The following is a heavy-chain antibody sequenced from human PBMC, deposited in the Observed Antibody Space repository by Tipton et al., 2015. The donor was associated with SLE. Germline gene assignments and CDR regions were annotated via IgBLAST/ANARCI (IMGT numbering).Heavy chain of an antibody. CDR1: GFTFSSYA. CDR3: AREDSSGRVYYFDY. CDR2: IKQDGSEK. D-gene: IGHD6-19*01. J-gene: IGHJ4*02. V-gene: IGHV3-7*01. Sequence: SLRLSCAASGFTFSSYAMSWVRQAPGKGLEWVANIKQDGSEKYYVDSVKGRFTISRDNAKNSLYLQMNSLRAEDTAVYYCAREDSSGRVYYFDYWGQGTLVTVSS.